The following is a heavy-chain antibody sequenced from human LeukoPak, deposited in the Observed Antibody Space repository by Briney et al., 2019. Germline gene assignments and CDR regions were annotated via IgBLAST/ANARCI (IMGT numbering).Heavy chain of an antibody. J-gene: IGHJ4*02. CDR1: GYTFSGYY. V-gene: IGHV1-2*02. Sequence: ASVKVSCKASGYTFSGYYMHWVRQAPGQGLEWMGWINPNTGRTNYAQNFQGRVTMTSDTSISTAYMELSRLRSDDTAVYYCARVQEGYSSSWYHYWGQGTLVTVSS. CDR2: INPNTGRT. D-gene: IGHD6-13*01. CDR3: ARVQEGYSSSWYHY.